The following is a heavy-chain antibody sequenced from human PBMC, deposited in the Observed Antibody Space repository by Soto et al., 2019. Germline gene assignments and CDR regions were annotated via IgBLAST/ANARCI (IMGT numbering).Heavy chain of an antibody. D-gene: IGHD2-15*01. Sequence: SLRLSCAASGFTFSSYAMHWVRQAPGKGLEWVAVISYDGSNKYYADSVKGRFTISRDNAKNSLYLQMNSLRAEDTAVYYCARIGRDGRQISDYYYYGMDVWGQGTTVTVSS. J-gene: IGHJ6*02. CDR2: ISYDGSNK. CDR3: ARIGRDGRQISDYYYYGMDV. V-gene: IGHV3-30-3*01. CDR1: GFTFSSYA.